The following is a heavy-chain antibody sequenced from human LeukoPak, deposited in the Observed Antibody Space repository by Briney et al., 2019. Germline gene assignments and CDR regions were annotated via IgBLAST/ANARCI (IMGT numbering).Heavy chain of an antibody. J-gene: IGHJ4*02. V-gene: IGHV1-18*01. CDR1: SYIFKNYG. CDR3: ARDGRYSGTYLDY. Sequence: ASVKVSCKTSSYIFKNYGVSWVRQAPGQGLEWMGWISGHTGNTKYAETVQGRVTMITDTSTTTVYMEMRSLRSDDTAVYFCARDGRYSGTYLDYWGQGTLVTVSS. D-gene: IGHD1-26*01. CDR2: ISGHTGNT.